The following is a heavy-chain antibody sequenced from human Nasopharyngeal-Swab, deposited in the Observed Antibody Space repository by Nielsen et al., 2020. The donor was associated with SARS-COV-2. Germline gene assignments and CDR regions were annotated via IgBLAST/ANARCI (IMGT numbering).Heavy chain of an antibody. CDR1: GYSFTSYW. J-gene: IGHJ6*02. D-gene: IGHD5-18*01. CDR2: IYPGDSDT. CDR3: ARSSDTAMVSRYYYYGMDV. Sequence: KVSCKGSGYSFTSYWIGWVRQMPGKGLEWMGIIYPGDSDTRCSPSFQGQVTISADKSISTAYLQWSSLKASDTAMYYCARSSDTAMVSRYYYYGMDVWGQGTTVTVSS. V-gene: IGHV5-51*01.